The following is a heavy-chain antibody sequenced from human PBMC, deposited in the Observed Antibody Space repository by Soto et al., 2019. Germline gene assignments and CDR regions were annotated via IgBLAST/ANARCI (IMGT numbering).Heavy chain of an antibody. J-gene: IGHJ6*04. CDR3: ARDRGGAHYGMDV. CDR1: GYTFTGYY. V-gene: IGHV1-2*02. CDR2: INPNSGDT. Sequence: ASVKVSCKASGYTFTGYYMHWVRQAPGQGLEWMGWINPNSGDTNHAQKFQGRVTMTRETSISTAYMEMSRLRSDETDVYYCARDRGGAHYGMDVWGKGNTVAVSS. D-gene: IGHD3-16*01.